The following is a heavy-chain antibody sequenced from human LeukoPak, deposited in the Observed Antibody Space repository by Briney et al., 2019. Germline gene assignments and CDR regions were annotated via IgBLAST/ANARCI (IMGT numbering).Heavy chain of an antibody. D-gene: IGHD2-2*01. J-gene: IGHJ6*03. CDR2: ISSSSSYI. V-gene: IGHV3-21*01. Sequence: GGSLRLSCAASGFTFSSYSMNWVRQAPGKGLEWVSSISSSSSYIYYADSVKGRFTISRDNAKNSLYLQMNSLRAEDTAVYCCARELLGCSSTSCYYYYMDVWGKGTTVTIS. CDR1: GFTFSSYS. CDR3: ARELLGCSSTSCYYYYMDV.